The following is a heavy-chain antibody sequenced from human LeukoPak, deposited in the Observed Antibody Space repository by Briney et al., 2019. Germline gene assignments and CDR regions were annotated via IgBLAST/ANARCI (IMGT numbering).Heavy chain of an antibody. CDR1: GYNFTNYW. J-gene: IGHJ6*03. D-gene: IGHD4-23*01. V-gene: IGHV5-51*01. CDR3: ARINYGGPRDYYYYYMDV. CDR2: IYPGDSDT. Sequence: GESLKISCKASGYNFTNYWIGWVRQMPGKGLEWMGIIYPGDSDTRYSPSFQGQVTISADKSISTAYLQWSSLKASDTAMYYCARINYGGPRDYYYYYMDVWGKGTTVTVSS.